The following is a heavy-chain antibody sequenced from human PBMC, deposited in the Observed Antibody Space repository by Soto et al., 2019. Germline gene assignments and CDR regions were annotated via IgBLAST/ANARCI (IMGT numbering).Heavy chain of an antibody. V-gene: IGHV3-23*01. CDR2: ISGSGGST. Sequence: PGGSLRLSCAASGFTFSSYAMSWVRQAPGKGLEWASAISGSGGSTYYADSVKGRFTISRDNSKNTLYLQMNSLRAEDTAVYYCAKDNLVGGYYDILTGYSDAFDIWGQGTMVTVSS. D-gene: IGHD3-9*01. CDR1: GFTFSSYA. CDR3: AKDNLVGGYYDILTGYSDAFDI. J-gene: IGHJ3*02.